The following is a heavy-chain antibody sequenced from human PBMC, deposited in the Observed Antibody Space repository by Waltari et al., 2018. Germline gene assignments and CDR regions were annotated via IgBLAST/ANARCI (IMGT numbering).Heavy chain of an antibody. CDR3: AKGRRSSSGGDFDY. CDR1: GFTFTSYA. D-gene: IGHD6-6*01. Sequence: EVQLLESGGGLVQPGGSLRLSCAASGFTFTSYAMRWVRQAPGKGLEWVSAISGSGGSTYYADSVKGRFTISRDNSKNTLYLQMNSLRAEDTAVYYCAKGRRSSSGGDFDYWGQGTLVTVSS. J-gene: IGHJ4*02. V-gene: IGHV3-23*01. CDR2: ISGSGGST.